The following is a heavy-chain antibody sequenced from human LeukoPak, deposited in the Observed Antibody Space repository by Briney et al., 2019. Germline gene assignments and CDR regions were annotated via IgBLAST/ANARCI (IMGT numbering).Heavy chain of an antibody. CDR2: IIPIFGTA. CDR1: GGTFSSYA. J-gene: IGHJ5*02. D-gene: IGHD2-21*02. V-gene: IGHV1-69*13. Sequence: VASVKVSCKASGGTFSSYAISWVRQAPGQGLEWMGGIIPIFGTANYAQKSQGRVTITADESTSTAYMELSSLRSEDTAVYYCARGAPGLAYCGGDCYPPNWFDPWGQGTLVTVSS. CDR3: ARGAPGLAYCGGDCYPPNWFDP.